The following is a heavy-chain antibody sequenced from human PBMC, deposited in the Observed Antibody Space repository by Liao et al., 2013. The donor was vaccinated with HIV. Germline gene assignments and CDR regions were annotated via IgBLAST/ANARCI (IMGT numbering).Heavy chain of an antibody. CDR1: GGSISSSSYY. CDR2: IFYSGTT. Sequence: QLQLQESGPGLVKPSETLSLTCTVSGGSISSSSYYWGWIRQPPGKGLEWIGSIFYSGTTYYNPSLKSRVTISVDTSKNQFSLKLSSMTAADTAVYYCQTNGWTHHYFDYWGQGTLVAVSS. D-gene: IGHD1-7*01. CDR3: QTNGWTHHYFDY. V-gene: IGHV4-39*07. J-gene: IGHJ4*02.